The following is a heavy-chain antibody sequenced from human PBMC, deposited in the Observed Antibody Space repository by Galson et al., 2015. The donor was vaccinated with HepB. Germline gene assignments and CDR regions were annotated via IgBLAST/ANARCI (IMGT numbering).Heavy chain of an antibody. V-gene: IGHV1-69*13. Sequence: SVKVSCKASGGTFSSYAISWVRQAPGQGLEWMGGIIPIFGTANYAQKFQGRVTITADESTSTAYMELSSLRSEDTAVYYCASSSGWANDALDIWGQGTMVTVSS. CDR2: IIPIFGTA. J-gene: IGHJ3*02. CDR3: ASSSGWANDALDI. D-gene: IGHD6-19*01. CDR1: GGTFSSYA.